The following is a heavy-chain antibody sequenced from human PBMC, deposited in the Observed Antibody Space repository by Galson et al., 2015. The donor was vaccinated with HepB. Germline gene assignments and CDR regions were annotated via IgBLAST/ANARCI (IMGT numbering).Heavy chain of an antibody. Sequence: SLRLSCAASGFTVTNNYMRWVRQAPGKGLEWVPVIYSDGSTYYADSVKGRFTISRDNAKNSLYLQMNSLRAEDTAVYYCATISGGDYGDYSVADYWAREPWSPSPQ. D-gene: IGHD4-17*01. CDR2: IYSDGST. CDR3: ATISGGDYGDYSVADY. V-gene: IGHV3-66*01. J-gene: IGHJ4*02. CDR1: GFTVTNNY.